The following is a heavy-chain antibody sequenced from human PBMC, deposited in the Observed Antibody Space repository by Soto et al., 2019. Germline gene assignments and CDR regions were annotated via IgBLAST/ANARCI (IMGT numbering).Heavy chain of an antibody. V-gene: IGHV4-59*12. Sequence: SETLSLTCTVSGGSISSYYWSWIRQPPGKGLEWIGYTHYSGSTNYNPSLKSRVTISVDTSKNQFSLKLSSVTAADTAVYYCARERTAAGYYYYGMDVWGQGTTVTVSS. D-gene: IGHD6-13*01. CDR3: ARERTAAGYYYYGMDV. CDR1: GGSISSYY. J-gene: IGHJ6*02. CDR2: THYSGST.